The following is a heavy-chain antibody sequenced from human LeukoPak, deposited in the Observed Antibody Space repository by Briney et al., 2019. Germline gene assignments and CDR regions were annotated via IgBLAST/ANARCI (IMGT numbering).Heavy chain of an antibody. CDR3: AKRGVVIRVILVGFHKEAYYFDS. CDR2: ISDSGGGT. CDR1: GITLSNYG. J-gene: IGHJ4*02. V-gene: IGHV3-23*01. D-gene: IGHD3-22*01. Sequence: GGSLRLSCAVSGITLSNYGMSWVRQAPGKGLEWVACISDSGGGTNYADSVKGRFTISRDNPKNTLYLQMNSLRAEDTAVYFCAKRGVVIRVILVGFHKEAYYFDSWGQGALVTVSS.